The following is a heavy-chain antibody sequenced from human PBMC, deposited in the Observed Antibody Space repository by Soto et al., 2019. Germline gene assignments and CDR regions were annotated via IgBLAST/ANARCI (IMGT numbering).Heavy chain of an antibody. D-gene: IGHD2-2*01. V-gene: IGHV4-39*01. CDR2: FHYSEST. CDR1: GVSISSGPYS. J-gene: IGHJ6*02. CDR3: ARLGGYCSSTSCYGYYGMDV. Sequence: SETLSLTCTVSGVSISSGPYSWGWIRQPPGEGLEWIGTFHYSESTYYNPSLESRITISVDTSKNQFSLKVNSVTVADTAVYYCARLGGYCSSTSCYGYYGMDVWGQGTTVT.